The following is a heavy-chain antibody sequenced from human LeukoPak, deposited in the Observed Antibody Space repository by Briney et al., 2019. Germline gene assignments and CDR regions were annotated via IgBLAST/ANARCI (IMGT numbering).Heavy chain of an antibody. D-gene: IGHD3-22*01. CDR2: IYHSGST. CDR3: ARARHSSGYYSWFDP. J-gene: IGHJ5*02. CDR1: GYSISSGYY. V-gene: IGHV4-38-2*02. Sequence: SETLSLTCTVSGYSISSGYYWGWIRQPPGKGLEWIGSIYHSGSTYYNPSLKSRVTISVDTSKNQFSLKLSSVTAADTAVYYCARARHSSGYYSWFDPWGQGTLVTVSS.